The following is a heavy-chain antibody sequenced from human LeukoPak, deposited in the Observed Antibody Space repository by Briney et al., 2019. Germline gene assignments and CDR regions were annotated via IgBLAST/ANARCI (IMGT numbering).Heavy chain of an antibody. D-gene: IGHD2-21*01. CDR2: INDGGST. CDR3: ARDSPRRYGMDV. Sequence: SETLSLTCAVCGGSFSYYYWTWIRQPPGKGLEWIGEINDGGSTKYNPSLKSRVTISEDTSKNQFSLKLSSVTAADTAVYYCARDSPRRYGMDVWGQGTTVTVSS. V-gene: IGHV4-34*01. J-gene: IGHJ6*02. CDR1: GGSFSYYY.